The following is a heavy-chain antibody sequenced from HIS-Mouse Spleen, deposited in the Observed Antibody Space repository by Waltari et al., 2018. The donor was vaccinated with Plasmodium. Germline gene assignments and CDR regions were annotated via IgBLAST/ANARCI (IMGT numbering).Heavy chain of an antibody. V-gene: IGHV1-2*02. Sequence: QVQLVQSGAEVKKPGASLKVSCTASGYTFTGYSMPWVRQAPVQGLEWMVWINPNSCGTNYAQKFQGRVTMTRDTSISTAYMELSRLRSDDTAVYYCARDLAAAGHFDYWGQGTLVTVSS. CDR1: GYTFTGYS. CDR2: INPNSCGT. D-gene: IGHD6-13*01. CDR3: ARDLAAAGHFDY. J-gene: IGHJ4*02.